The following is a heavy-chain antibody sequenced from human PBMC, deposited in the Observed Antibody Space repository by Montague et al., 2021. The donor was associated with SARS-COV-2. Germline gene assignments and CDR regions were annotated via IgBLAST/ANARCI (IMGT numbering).Heavy chain of an antibody. Sequence: SETLSLTCGVDGGSFSGYYWSWIRQPPGKGLEWIGEINHSGSANYNPSLKSRVTLSVDRSKIQFSLTLSSVTAADTAVYYCARGYIVLGAFDYWGQGTPVTVSS. V-gene: IGHV4-34*01. J-gene: IGHJ5*01. CDR1: GGSFSGYY. CDR3: ARGYIVLGAFDY. D-gene: IGHD2-8*02. CDR2: INHSGSA.